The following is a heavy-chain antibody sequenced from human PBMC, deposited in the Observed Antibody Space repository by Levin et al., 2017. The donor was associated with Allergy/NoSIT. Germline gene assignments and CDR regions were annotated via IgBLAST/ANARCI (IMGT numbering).Heavy chain of an antibody. CDR1: GGSISSYY. Sequence: SETLSLTCTVSGGSISSYYWSWIRQPPGKGLEWIGYIYYSGSTNYNPSLKSRVSISVDTSKSQFSLKLSSVTAADTAVYYCARGVHDSPLLFDYWGQGTLVTVSS. J-gene: IGHJ4*02. D-gene: IGHD1-1*01. CDR3: ARGVHDSPLLFDY. V-gene: IGHV4-59*01. CDR2: IYYSGST.